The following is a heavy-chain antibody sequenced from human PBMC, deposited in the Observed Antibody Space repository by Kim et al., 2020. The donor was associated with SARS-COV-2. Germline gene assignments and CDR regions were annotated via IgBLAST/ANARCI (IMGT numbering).Heavy chain of an antibody. CDR3: ARGPRYCSGGNCYSYYYGMDV. D-gene: IGHD2-15*01. J-gene: IGHJ6*01. CDR1: GFTFDDNG. CDR2: INWNCGST. V-gene: IGHV3-20*01. Sequence: GGSLRLSCVASGFTFDDNGMSWVRQAPGKGLEWVSGINWNCGSTDYADSVKGRFTISRDNAKNSLYLQMNSLRAEDTALYHCARGPRYCSGGNCYSYYYGMDVWGQGTTVTVSS.